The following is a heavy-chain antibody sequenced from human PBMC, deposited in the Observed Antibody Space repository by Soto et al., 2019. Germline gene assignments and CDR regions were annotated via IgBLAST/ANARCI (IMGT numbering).Heavy chain of an antibody. J-gene: IGHJ4*02. CDR3: DGSGSYVWDFDY. CDR2: IYYSGST. V-gene: IGHV4-39*01. Sequence: SERLSLNSTTVHNSSMSSSYLRGWIRQPPGKGLEWIGSIYYSGSTYYNPSLKSRVTISVDTSKNQFSLKLSSVTAADTAVYYCDGSGSYVWDFDYWGQGTLVT. CDR1: HNSSMSSSYL. D-gene: IGHD3-10*01.